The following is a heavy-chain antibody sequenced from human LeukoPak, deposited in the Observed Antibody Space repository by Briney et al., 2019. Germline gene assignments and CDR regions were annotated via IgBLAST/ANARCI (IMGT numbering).Heavy chain of an antibody. CDR3: AREASSSWPNWFDP. Sequence: ASVKVSCKASGYTFTSYGISWVRQAPGQGLEWMGWISPYNGNTKYPQKFQGRVTMTTDTSTSTTYMELRSLRLDDTAVYYCAREASSSWPNWFDPWGQGTLVTVSS. D-gene: IGHD6-13*01. CDR1: GYTFTSYG. J-gene: IGHJ5*02. V-gene: IGHV1-18*01. CDR2: ISPYNGNT.